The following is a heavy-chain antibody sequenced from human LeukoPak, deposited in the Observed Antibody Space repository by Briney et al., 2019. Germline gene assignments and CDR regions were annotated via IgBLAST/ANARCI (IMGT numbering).Heavy chain of an antibody. CDR2: IRSSSSYI. Sequence: PGGSLRLSCAASGFTFSSYSMNWVRQAPGRGLEWVSSIRSSSSYIYYADSVKGRFTISRDNAKNSLYLQMNSLRAEDTAVYYCARGRDYCSSTSCYKYYFDYWGQGTLVTVSS. D-gene: IGHD2-2*02. CDR3: ARGRDYCSSTSCYKYYFDY. J-gene: IGHJ4*02. CDR1: GFTFSSYS. V-gene: IGHV3-21*01.